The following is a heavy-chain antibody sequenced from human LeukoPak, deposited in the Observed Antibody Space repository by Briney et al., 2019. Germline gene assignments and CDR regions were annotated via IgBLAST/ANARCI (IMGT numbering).Heavy chain of an antibody. J-gene: IGHJ2*01. Sequence: GGSLRLSCAASGFTLSSYAMSWVRQAPGKGLEWVSGISGSGGSTYYADSVKGRFTISRDNSKNTLYLQMNSLRAEDTAVYHCAKAGSSGWSSSHWYFDLWGRGTLVTVSS. CDR2: ISGSGGST. CDR1: GFTLSSYA. D-gene: IGHD6-19*01. V-gene: IGHV3-23*01. CDR3: AKAGSSGWSSSHWYFDL.